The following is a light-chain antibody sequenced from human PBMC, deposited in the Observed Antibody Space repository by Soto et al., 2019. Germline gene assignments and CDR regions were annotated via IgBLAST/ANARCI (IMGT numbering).Light chain of an antibody. CDR1: QTVSSNY. CDR2: GAS. J-gene: IGKJ5*01. V-gene: IGKV3-20*01. Sequence: EIILTKSPDTLSLSPGERCTLSCRASQTVSSNYLAWCQQRPGQAPRLLIYGASTRAAGIPDRFSGSGSGTDFTLTITRLEPEDSAVYFCQQYTGPPTTFGQGTRLEIK. CDR3: QQYTGPPTT.